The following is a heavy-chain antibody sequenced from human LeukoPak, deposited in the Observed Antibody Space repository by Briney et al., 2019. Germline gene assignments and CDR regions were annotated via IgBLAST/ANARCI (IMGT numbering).Heavy chain of an antibody. J-gene: IGHJ5*02. V-gene: IGHV3-7*01. D-gene: IGHD1-26*01. CDR3: AGARGWEFSS. CDR1: GFTVSSNY. Sequence: GGSLRLSCAASGFTVSSNYMSWVRQAPGKGLEWVATIKQDGSEKYYLDSVKGRFTISRDNAKNSLFLQMNSLRAEDTAVYYCAGARGWEFSSWGQGTLVTVSS. CDR2: IKQDGSEK.